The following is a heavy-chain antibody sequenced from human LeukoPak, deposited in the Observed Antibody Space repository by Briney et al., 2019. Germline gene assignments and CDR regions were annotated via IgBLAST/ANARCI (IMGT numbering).Heavy chain of an antibody. Sequence: PSETLSLTCTVSGGSVSSTTYYWSWIRQPPGKGLEWIASINYSGSTYYNPSLKSRVTISVDTSENRFSLKLSSVTAADTAVYYCARYVVYGSGKYYFDYWGQGTLVTVSS. CDR1: GGSVSSTTYY. D-gene: IGHD3-10*01. V-gene: IGHV4-39*01. CDR3: ARYVVYGSGKYYFDY. CDR2: INYSGST. J-gene: IGHJ4*02.